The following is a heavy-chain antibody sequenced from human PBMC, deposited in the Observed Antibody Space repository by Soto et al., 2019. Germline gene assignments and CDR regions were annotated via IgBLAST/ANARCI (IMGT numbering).Heavy chain of an antibody. CDR1: GITFSGYY. Sequence: NPGGSLRLSCAASGITFSGYYMGWIRQAPGKGPEWVSVISDNGRTNYADSVKGRFTISRDNAKNSLYLQMNILRVEDTAVYFCGRGPFTTSAGNSWGQGTLVTVSS. CDR2: ISDNGRT. J-gene: IGHJ4*02. D-gene: IGHD6-13*01. V-gene: IGHV3-11*01. CDR3: GRGPFTTSAGNS.